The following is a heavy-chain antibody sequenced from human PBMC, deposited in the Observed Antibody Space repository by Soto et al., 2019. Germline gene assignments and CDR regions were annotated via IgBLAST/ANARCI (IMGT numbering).Heavy chain of an antibody. CDR2: GST. D-gene: IGHD1-26*01. CDR3: ARGSGSYYAY. Sequence: GSTNYNPSLKSRVTISIDTSKNQFSLELSSVTAADTAVYYCARGSGSYYAYWGQGTLVTVSS. J-gene: IGHJ4*02. V-gene: IGHV4-59*09.